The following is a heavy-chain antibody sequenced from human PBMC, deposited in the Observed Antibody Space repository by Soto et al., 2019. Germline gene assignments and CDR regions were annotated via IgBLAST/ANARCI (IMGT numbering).Heavy chain of an antibody. J-gene: IGHJ4*02. CDR3: ASPDYYGSGSYYLEY. Sequence: QVQLVESGGGVVQPGRSLRLSCTASAFTLSSYGLHWVRQAPGKGLEWVAVISYDGGNKGYADSVKGRFTISRDNSKNTLYLQMNSLRPEDTAVYYCASPDYYGSGSYYLEYWGQGTLDTVSS. CDR2: ISYDGGNK. V-gene: IGHV3-30-3*01. D-gene: IGHD3-10*01. CDR1: AFTLSSYG.